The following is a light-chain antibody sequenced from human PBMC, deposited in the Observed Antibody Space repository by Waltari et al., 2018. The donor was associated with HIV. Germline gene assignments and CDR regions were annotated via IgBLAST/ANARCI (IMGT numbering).Light chain of an antibody. J-gene: IGLJ3*02. CDR3: GTWDSGLSAVV. V-gene: IGLV1-51*02. CDR2: RNN. Sequence: QSVLTQPPSASGTPGQRVTISCSGSSSNIGSKYVYWYQQVPGTAPKLLIYRNNQRPSGIPDRFSGSKSGPSATLGITGLQTGDEADYYCGTWDSGLSAVVFGGGTKLTVL. CDR1: SSNIGSKY.